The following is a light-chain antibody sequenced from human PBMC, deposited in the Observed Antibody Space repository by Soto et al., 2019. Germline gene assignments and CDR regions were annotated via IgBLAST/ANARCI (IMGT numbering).Light chain of an antibody. CDR1: QTVGNN. CDR2: GAS. Sequence: EIVMTQSPATLSVSPGERATLSCRASQTVGNNVAWYQHKPGQAPGLLVYGASTRATGIPARFSGSGSGTEFTLTISSLQSEDSAVYFCQQYQNWPPMYAFGQGTKLEI. CDR3: QQYQNWPPMYA. V-gene: IGKV3-15*01. J-gene: IGKJ2*01.